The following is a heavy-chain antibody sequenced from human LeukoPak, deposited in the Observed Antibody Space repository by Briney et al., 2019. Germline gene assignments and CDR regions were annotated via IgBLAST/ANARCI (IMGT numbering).Heavy chain of an antibody. D-gene: IGHD2-15*01. CDR2: INPNSGGT. CDR3: ARTGRYCSGGSCFRGNWFDP. J-gene: IGHJ5*02. Sequence: ASVKVSCKASGYTFTGYYMHWVRQAPGQGLEWMGWINPNSGGTNYTQKFQGTVTTTRDTSISTAYMELSRLRSDDTAVYYCARTGRYCSGGSCFRGNWFDPWGQGTLVTVSS. V-gene: IGHV1-2*02. CDR1: GYTFTGYY.